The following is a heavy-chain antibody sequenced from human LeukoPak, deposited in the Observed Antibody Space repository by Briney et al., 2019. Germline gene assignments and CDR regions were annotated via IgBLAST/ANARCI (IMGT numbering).Heavy chain of an antibody. CDR2: IYYSGST. V-gene: IGHV4-59*01. CDR3: ARGSPGGDAFDI. D-gene: IGHD3-16*01. CDR1: GGFISSYY. J-gene: IGHJ3*02. Sequence: SETLSLTCTVSGGFISSYYWSWIRQPPGKGLEWIGYIYYSGSTNYNPSLKSRVTISVDTSKNQFSLKLSSVTAADTAVYYCARGSPGGDAFDIWGQGTMVTVSS.